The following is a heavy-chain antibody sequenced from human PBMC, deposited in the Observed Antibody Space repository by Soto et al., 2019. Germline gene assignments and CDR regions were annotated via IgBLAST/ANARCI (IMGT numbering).Heavy chain of an antibody. J-gene: IGHJ6*02. CDR2: INHSGST. D-gene: IGHD5-18*01. CDR3: ARHTLRGIQLIYYYYGMDV. CDR1: GGSFSGYY. V-gene: IGHV4-34*01. Sequence: SETLSLTCAVYGGSFSGYYWSWIRQPPGKGLEWIGEINHSGSTNYNPSLKSRVTISVDTSKNQFSLKLSSVTAADTAVYYCARHTLRGIQLIYYYYGMDVWGQGTTVTVSS.